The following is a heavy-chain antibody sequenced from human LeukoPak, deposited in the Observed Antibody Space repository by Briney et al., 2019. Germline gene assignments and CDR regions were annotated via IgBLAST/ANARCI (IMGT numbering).Heavy chain of an antibody. D-gene: IGHD3-3*01. CDR2: ISWNGFGI. Sequence: PGGSLRLSCAASGFTFDNYAMHWVQQALGKGLEWVSGISWNGFGIGYADSVKGRFTISRDSAKNSLYLQMNSLRAEDTALYYCAKSSDDFWSGYRYYYYNGMDVWGQGTTVTVSS. J-gene: IGHJ6*02. CDR3: AKSSDDFWSGYRYYYYNGMDV. CDR1: GFTFDNYA. V-gene: IGHV3-9*01.